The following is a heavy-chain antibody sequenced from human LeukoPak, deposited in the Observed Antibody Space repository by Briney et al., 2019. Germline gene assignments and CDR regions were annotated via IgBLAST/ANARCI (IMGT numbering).Heavy chain of an antibody. Sequence: PGGSLRLSCAASGFTFSSYWMTWVRQAPGRGLEWVATIKADGSDKYYVNPVKGRFTISRDNAKNSPSLQMDSLRAEDTAVYYCARGGLWGGDYWGQGTLVTVSS. J-gene: IGHJ4*02. V-gene: IGHV3-7*01. CDR3: ARGGLWGGDY. CDR2: IKADGSDK. D-gene: IGHD3-16*01. CDR1: GFTFSSYW.